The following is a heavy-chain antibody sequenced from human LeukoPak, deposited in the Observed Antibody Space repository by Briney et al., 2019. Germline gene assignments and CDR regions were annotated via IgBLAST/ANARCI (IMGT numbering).Heavy chain of an antibody. D-gene: IGHD5-12*01. CDR1: GYTLTELS. J-gene: IGHJ4*02. CDR3: ATVINNPIVATIGWGY. CDR2: FDPEDGET. Sequence: ASVKVSCKVSGYTLTELSMHWVRQAPGKGLEWMGGFDPEDGETIYAQEFQGRVTMTEDTSTDTAYMELSSLRSEDTAVYYCATVINNPIVATIGWGYWGQGTLVTVSS. V-gene: IGHV1-24*01.